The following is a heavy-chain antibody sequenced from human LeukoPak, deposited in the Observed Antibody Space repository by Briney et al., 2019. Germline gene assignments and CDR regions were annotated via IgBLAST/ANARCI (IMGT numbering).Heavy chain of an antibody. CDR2: ISGSGGNT. CDR1: GFTFRSYA. Sequence: GSLRLSCAASGFTFRSYAMSWVRQAPGKGLGWVSAISGSGGNTYYADSVKGRFTISRDNSKDTLYLQMNSLRTEDTAVYYCAKDKSSSWSGYFQHWGQGTLVTVSS. CDR3: AKDKSSSWSGYFQH. J-gene: IGHJ1*01. D-gene: IGHD6-13*01. V-gene: IGHV3-23*01.